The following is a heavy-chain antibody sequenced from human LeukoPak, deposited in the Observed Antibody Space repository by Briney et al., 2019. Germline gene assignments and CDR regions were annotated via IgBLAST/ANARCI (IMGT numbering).Heavy chain of an antibody. CDR3: ARRPFYGDSYYFDY. V-gene: IGHV3-7*03. CDR2: IKQDGSEK. J-gene: IGHJ4*02. D-gene: IGHD4-17*01. CDR1: GFTFSSYW. Sequence: EGSLRLSCAASGFTFSSYWMSWVRQAPGKGLEWVANIKQDGSEKYYVDSVEGRFTISRDNAKNSLYLQMNSLRAEDTAVYYCARRPFYGDSYYFDYWGQGTLVTVSS.